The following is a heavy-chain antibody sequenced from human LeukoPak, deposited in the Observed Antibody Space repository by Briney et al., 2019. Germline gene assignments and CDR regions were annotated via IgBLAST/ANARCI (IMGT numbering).Heavy chain of an antibody. V-gene: IGHV4-34*01. CDR1: GGSFSGYN. CDR2: INHSGST. D-gene: IGHD3-10*01. CDR3: ARTITIRGLIFDY. Sequence: SETLSLTCGVYGGSFSGYNWSWIRQPPGKGLEWIGKINHSGSTSYNSSLKSRVTISVDTSKNQFSLKLSSVTAADTAVYYCARTITIRGLIFDYWGQGTLVTVSS. J-gene: IGHJ4*02.